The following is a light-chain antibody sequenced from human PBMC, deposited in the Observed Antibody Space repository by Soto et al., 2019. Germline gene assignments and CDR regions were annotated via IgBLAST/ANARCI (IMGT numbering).Light chain of an antibody. CDR2: DAS. V-gene: IGKV1-13*02. CDR3: QQFNSNPIT. CDR1: QGISSD. Sequence: IQLTQSPSSLSASVGDRVTITCRASQGISSDLDWYQQKPGKAPKLLIYDASSLQSGVPSRFSGSGSGTDFTLTISSLQPEDFATYYCQQFNSNPITFGGGTKVDIK. J-gene: IGKJ4*01.